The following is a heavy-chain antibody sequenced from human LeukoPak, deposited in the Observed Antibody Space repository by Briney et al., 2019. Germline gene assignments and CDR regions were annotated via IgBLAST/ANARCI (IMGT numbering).Heavy chain of an antibody. Sequence: ASVKVSCKASGYTFTGYYMHWVRQAPGQGLEWMGWINPNSGGTNYAQKFQGRVTMTRDTSISTAYMELSRLRSDDPAVYYCARERKGYCSGGSCGMDVWGQGTTVTVSS. V-gene: IGHV1-2*02. CDR1: GYTFTGYY. J-gene: IGHJ6*02. D-gene: IGHD2-15*01. CDR3: ARERKGYCSGGSCGMDV. CDR2: INPNSGGT.